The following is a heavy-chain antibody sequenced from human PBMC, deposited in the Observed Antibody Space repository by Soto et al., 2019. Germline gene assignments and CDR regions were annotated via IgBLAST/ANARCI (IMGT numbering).Heavy chain of an antibody. J-gene: IGHJ6*02. CDR1: GGSISNYY. CDR2: IYYSGSA. V-gene: IGHV4-59*01. Sequence: SSETLSLTCTVSGGSISNYYWSWIRQPPGKGLEWIGYIYYSGSANYNPSLKSRVTISVDTSKNQFSLKLSSVTAADTAVYYCARDWGYCISTGCYHYGMDVWGQGTTVTVSS. CDR3: ARDWGYCISTGCYHYGMDV. D-gene: IGHD2-2*01.